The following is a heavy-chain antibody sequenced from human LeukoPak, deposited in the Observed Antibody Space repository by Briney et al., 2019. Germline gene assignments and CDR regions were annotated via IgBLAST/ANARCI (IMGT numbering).Heavy chain of an antibody. V-gene: IGHV3-23*01. CDR1: GFTLSSYA. D-gene: IGHD3-22*01. CDR3: AKVSGNSYYYFDS. CDR2: ISGSGRSI. Sequence: GGSLRLSCAASGFTLSSYAMSWARQAPGKGLEWVSDISGSGRSIYYADSVKGRFTISRDNSKNTLFLQMNSLRADDTAVYYCAKVSGNSYYYFDSWGQGGLVTVSS. J-gene: IGHJ4*02.